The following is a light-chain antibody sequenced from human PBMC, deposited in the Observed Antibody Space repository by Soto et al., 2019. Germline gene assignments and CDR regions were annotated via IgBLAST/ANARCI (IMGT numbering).Light chain of an antibody. Sequence: EIVLTQSPGTLSLSPWERATLSCRASQSVSNNYLAWYQQKPGQAPRLLIHGASNRAAGIPDRFSGSGSGTDFTLTISRLEPEDFAVYYCHQYGRSPRTFGQGTKVDIK. CDR1: QSVSNNY. J-gene: IGKJ1*01. V-gene: IGKV3-20*01. CDR2: GAS. CDR3: HQYGRSPRT.